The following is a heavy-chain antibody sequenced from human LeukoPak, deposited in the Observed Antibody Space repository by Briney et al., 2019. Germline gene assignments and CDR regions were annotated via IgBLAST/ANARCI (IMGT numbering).Heavy chain of an antibody. CDR3: AELGITMIGGV. CDR2: IYSGGST. CDR1: GFTVSSNY. D-gene: IGHD3-10*02. J-gene: IGHJ6*04. Sequence: PGGSLRLSCAASGFTVSSNYMSWVRQAQGKGLEWVSVIYSGGSTYYADSVKGRFTISRDNSKNTLYLQMNSLRAEDTAVYYCAELGITMIGGVWGKGTTVTISS. V-gene: IGHV3-66*01.